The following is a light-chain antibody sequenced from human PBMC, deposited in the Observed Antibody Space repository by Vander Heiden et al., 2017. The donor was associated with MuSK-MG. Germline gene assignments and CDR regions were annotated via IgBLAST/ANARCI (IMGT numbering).Light chain of an antibody. Sequence: QSVLAQPPSASGTPGQRVTISCSGSTSNIGSHTVTWSQQLPGTAPQLLIYGNDERPSGVPDRFSASRSGTSASLAISGLQSGDEADDYWAAWDDSLHGQLFGGGTKLTVL. J-gene: IGLJ2*01. CDR3: AAWDDSLHGQL. V-gene: IGLV1-44*01. CDR1: TSNIGSHT. CDR2: GND.